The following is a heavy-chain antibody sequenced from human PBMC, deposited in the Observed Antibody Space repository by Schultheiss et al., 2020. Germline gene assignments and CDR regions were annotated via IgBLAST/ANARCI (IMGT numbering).Heavy chain of an antibody. CDR2: INHSGST. V-gene: IGHV4-34*01. J-gene: IGHJ3*02. D-gene: IGHD3-3*01. Sequence: SETLSLTCAVYGGSLSGHYWSWIRQPPGKGLEWIGEINHSGSTKYNPSLKSRVTISADTSKNQFSLKLSSVTAADTAVYYCARGPTYYDFWSGYLPNAFDIWGKGTTVTVSS. CDR3: ARGPTYYDFWSGYLPNAFDI. CDR1: GGSLSGHY.